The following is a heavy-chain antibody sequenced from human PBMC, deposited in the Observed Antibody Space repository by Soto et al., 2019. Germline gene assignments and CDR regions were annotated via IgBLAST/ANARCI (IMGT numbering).Heavy chain of an antibody. CDR1: GFTFDDYG. CDR3: ARGYAMDAFDI. D-gene: IGHD2-8*01. Sequence: GESLKISCAASGFTFDDYGMSWVRQAPGKGLEWVSGINWNGGSTGYADSVKGRFTISRDNAKNSLYLQMNSLRAEDTALYHCARGYAMDAFDIWGQGTMVTVSS. J-gene: IGHJ3*02. CDR2: INWNGGST. V-gene: IGHV3-20*01.